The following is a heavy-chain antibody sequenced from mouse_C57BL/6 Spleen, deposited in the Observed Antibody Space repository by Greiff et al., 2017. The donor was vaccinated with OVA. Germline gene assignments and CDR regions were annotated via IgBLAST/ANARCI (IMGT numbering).Heavy chain of an antibody. V-gene: IGHV5-17*01. CDR2: ISSGSSTI. D-gene: IGHD2-3*01. Sequence: DVKLVESGGGLVKPGGSLKLSCAASGFTFSDYGMHWVRQAPEKGLEWVAYISSGSSTIYYADTVKGRFTISRDNAKNTLFLQMTSLRSEDTAMYYCARGWVYFDYWGQGTTLTVSS. J-gene: IGHJ2*01. CDR3: ARGWVYFDY. CDR1: GFTFSDYG.